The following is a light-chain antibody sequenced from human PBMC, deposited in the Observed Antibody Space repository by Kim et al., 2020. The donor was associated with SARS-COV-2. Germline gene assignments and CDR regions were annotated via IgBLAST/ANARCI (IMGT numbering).Light chain of an antibody. CDR3: HSRDSSNNHL. J-gene: IGLJ3*02. V-gene: IGLV3-19*01. CDR1: HLRRYY. Sequence: VALGQTVRNTWQGDHLRRYYASLYQHKSGQATVLVIYGKNNRPSGIPDRVSGSSSGNPASLTITGAQAEDEADYYCHSRDSSNNHLFGGGTQLTVL. CDR2: GKN.